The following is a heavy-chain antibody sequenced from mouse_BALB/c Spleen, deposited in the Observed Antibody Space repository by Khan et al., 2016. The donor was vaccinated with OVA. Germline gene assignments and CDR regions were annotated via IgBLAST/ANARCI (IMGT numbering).Heavy chain of an antibody. CDR2: ISGDSSTI. CDR3: ARSYFYGYYFDQ. Sequence: EVQLVESGGGLVQPGGSRKFSCVASGFTFSSFGMHWVRQAPEKGLEWVAYISGDSSTIYYTDTVTGRFTISRDNPKNTLFLQMTSLRSEDMAMYYCARSYFYGYYFDQWGQGTTLTVSS. D-gene: IGHD1-1*01. J-gene: IGHJ2*01. V-gene: IGHV5-17*02. CDR1: GFTFSSFG.